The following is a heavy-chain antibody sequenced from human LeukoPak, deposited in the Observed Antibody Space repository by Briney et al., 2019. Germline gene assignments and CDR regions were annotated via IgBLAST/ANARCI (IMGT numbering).Heavy chain of an antibody. CDR1: GGTFSTYA. V-gene: IGHV1-69*06. J-gene: IGHJ6*03. Sequence: GASVKVSCKISGGTFSTYALTWVRQAPGQGLEWMGGIIPMFGTANYAQNFQGRVTITADKSTNTAYMELSRLRSEDTAVYYCARVYYGSGRYSYNYYYMDVWGKGTTDTVSS. CDR2: IIPMFGTA. CDR3: ARVYYGSGRYSYNYYYMDV. D-gene: IGHD3-10*01.